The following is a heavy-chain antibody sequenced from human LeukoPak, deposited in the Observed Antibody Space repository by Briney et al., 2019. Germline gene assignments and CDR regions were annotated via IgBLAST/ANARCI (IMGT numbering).Heavy chain of an antibody. V-gene: IGHV3-30*02. CDR2: IRYDGSNK. Sequence: GGSLRLSCAASGFTFSSYGMHWVRQAPGKGLEWVAFIRYDGSNKYYADSVKGRFTISRDNSKNTLYPQVNSLRAEDTAVYYCAKVATIFGVDNFDYWGQGTLVTVPS. J-gene: IGHJ4*02. CDR3: AKVATIFGVDNFDY. CDR1: GFTFSSYG. D-gene: IGHD3-3*01.